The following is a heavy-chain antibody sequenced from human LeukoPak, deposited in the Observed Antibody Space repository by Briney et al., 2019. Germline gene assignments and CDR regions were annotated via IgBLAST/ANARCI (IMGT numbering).Heavy chain of an antibody. J-gene: IGHJ6*03. Sequence: GESLKISCTGSGYSFTSYWIAWVRQMPGKGMEWMGTIYPDDSDTKYSPSFQGQVTISADKSITTAYLHWSCLNAAHTPRHYFSRLAFCTNAVCFSNYYYSTDVWGRGTTVTVSS. D-gene: IGHD2-8*01. V-gene: IGHV5-51*01. CDR1: GYSFTSYW. CDR2: IYPDDSDT. CDR3: SRLAFCTNAVCFSNYYYSTDV.